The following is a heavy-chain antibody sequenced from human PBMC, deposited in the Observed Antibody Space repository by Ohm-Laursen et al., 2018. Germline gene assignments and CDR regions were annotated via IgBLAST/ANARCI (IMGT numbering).Heavy chain of an antibody. Sequence: SLRLSCAASGFTVSSYEMSWVRQAPGKGLEWVAVISYDGSNKYYADSVKGRFAISRDTAKNTLYLQMNSLRSEDTAVYYCARGDSSGPTALSYWGQGTLVTVSS. V-gene: IGHV3-30*03. CDR2: ISYDGSNK. J-gene: IGHJ4*02. CDR3: ARGDSSGPTALSY. D-gene: IGHD6-19*01. CDR1: GFTVSSYE.